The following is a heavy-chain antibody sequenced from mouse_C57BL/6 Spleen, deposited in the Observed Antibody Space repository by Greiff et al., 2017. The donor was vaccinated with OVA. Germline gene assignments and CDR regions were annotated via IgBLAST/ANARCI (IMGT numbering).Heavy chain of an antibody. J-gene: IGHJ3*01. CDR3: ARGAQARFAY. Sequence: VQLQQSGPVLVKPGASVKMSCKASGYTFTDYYMNWVKQSHGKSLEWIGVINPYNGGTSYNQKFKGKATLTVDKSSSTAYMELNSLTSEDSAVYYCARGAQARFAYWGQGTLVTVSA. V-gene: IGHV1-19*01. CDR1: GYTFTDYY. D-gene: IGHD3-2*02. CDR2: INPYNGGT.